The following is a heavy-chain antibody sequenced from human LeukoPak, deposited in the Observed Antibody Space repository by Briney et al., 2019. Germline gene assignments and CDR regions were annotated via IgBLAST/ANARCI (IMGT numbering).Heavy chain of an antibody. Sequence: GGSLRLSCAASGFTFSSYSMNWVRQAPGKGLEWVSSISSSSSYIYYADSVKGRFTISRDNAKNSLYLQMNSLRDEDTAVYYCARNLRFLEWLIDYWGQGTLVTVSS. CDR3: ARNLRFLEWLIDY. D-gene: IGHD3-3*01. CDR2: ISSSSSYI. V-gene: IGHV3-21*01. CDR1: GFTFSSYS. J-gene: IGHJ4*02.